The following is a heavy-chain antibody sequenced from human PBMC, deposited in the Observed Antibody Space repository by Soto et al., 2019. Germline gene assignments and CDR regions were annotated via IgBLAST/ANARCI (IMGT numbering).Heavy chain of an antibody. J-gene: IGHJ4*02. Sequence: QVQLQESGPGLVQPSQTLSLTCTVSAGGSISSGDSYWSWIRQPPGKGLEAIGHIYYGSTYYNPSLKSRVAISVDTSKNQFSLNLNSVTAADTAVYYCARGVGSSWYFSYFDYWGQGTLVSVSS. CDR2: IYYGST. CDR1: AGGSISSGDSY. D-gene: IGHD6-13*01. V-gene: IGHV4-30-4*08. CDR3: ARGVGSSWYFSYFDY.